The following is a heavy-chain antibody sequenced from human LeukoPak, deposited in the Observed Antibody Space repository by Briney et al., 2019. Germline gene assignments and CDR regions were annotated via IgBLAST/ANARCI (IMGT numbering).Heavy chain of an antibody. CDR2: IIPIFGTA. CDR3: ASPYSGSYYYYYGMDV. J-gene: IGHJ6*02. D-gene: IGHD1-26*01. V-gene: IGHV1-69*13. Sequence: PWASVKVSCKASGGTFSSYAIGWVRQAPGQGLEWMGGIIPIFGTANYAQKFQGRVTITADESTSTAYMELSSLRSEDTAVYYCASPYSGSYYYYYGMDVWGQGTTVTVSS. CDR1: GGTFSSYA.